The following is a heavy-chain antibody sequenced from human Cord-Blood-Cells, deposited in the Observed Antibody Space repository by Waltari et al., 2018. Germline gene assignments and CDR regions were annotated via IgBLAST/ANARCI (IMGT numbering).Heavy chain of an antibody. CDR2: ISSSSSYI. D-gene: IGHD2-21*01. CDR1: GFTFSSYR. Sequence: EVQLVESGGGLVKPGGSLRLSCAASGFTFSSYRMNWVRQAPGKGLEWVSSISSSSSYIYYADSVKGRFTISRDNAKNSLYLQMNSLRAEDTAVYYCAREGWGSPAFDIWGQGTMVTVSS. J-gene: IGHJ3*02. V-gene: IGHV3-21*01. CDR3: AREGWGSPAFDI.